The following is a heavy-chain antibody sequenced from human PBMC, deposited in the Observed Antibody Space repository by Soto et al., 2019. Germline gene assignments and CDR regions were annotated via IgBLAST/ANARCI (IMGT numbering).Heavy chain of an antibody. Sequence: GGSLRLSCAASGFTFSSYAMSWVRQAPGKGLEWVSAISGSGGSTYYADSVKGRFTISRDNSKNTLYLQMNSLRAEDTAVYYCAKVYVKQQLAFRSCGLDGSGQAHPGHRLL. D-gene: IGHD6-13*01. CDR1: GFTFSSYA. V-gene: IGHV3-23*01. CDR2: ISGSGGST. J-gene: IGHJ6*02. CDR3: AKVYVKQQLAFRSCGLDG.